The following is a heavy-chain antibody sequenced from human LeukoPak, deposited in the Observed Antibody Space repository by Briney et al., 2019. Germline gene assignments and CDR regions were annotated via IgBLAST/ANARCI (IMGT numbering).Heavy chain of an antibody. J-gene: IGHJ4*02. CDR3: ARQLRWDQYYFDY. V-gene: IGHV1-18*04. D-gene: IGHD4-23*01. CDR2: ISAYNGDT. CDR1: GYTSTSYY. Sequence: SVKVSCKASGYTSTSYYMHWVRQAPGQGLEWMGWISAYNGDTKYALNLQGRVTMTTDTSTSTAYMELRSLRSDDTAVYYCARQLRWDQYYFDYWGQGTLVTVSS.